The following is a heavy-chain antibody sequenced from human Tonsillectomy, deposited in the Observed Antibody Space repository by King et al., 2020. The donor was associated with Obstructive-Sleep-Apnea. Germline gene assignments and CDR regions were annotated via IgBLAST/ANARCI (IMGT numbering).Heavy chain of an antibody. D-gene: IGHD3-3*01. CDR1: GFTFSNYA. V-gene: IGHV3-23*04. CDR3: AKVSYYDFWSGYPCSFDY. CDR2: ISGSGGSP. J-gene: IGHJ4*02. Sequence: VQLVESGGGLVQPGGSPRLSCAASGFTFSNYAMSWVRQAPGKGLEWVSAISGSGGSPYYADSVKDRFTISRDNSKNTLSLQMNNVRAEDTALYYCAKVSYYDFWSGYPCSFDYWGQGTLVTVSS.